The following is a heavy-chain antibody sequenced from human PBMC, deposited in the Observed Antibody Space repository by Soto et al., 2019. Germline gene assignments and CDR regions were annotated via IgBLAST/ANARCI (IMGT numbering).Heavy chain of an antibody. D-gene: IGHD2-15*01. CDR3: ARVDCSGGSCLLDY. CDR2: TRNKANSYTT. Sequence: GGSLRLSCAASGFTFSDHYMDWVRQAPGKGLEWVGRTRNKANSYTTEYAASVKGRFTISRDDSKNSLYLQMNSLKTEDTAVYYCARVDCSGGSCLLDYWGQGTLVTVS. J-gene: IGHJ4*02. V-gene: IGHV3-72*01. CDR1: GFTFSDHY.